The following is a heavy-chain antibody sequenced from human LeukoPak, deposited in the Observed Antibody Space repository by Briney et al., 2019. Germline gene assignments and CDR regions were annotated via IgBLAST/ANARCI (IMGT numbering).Heavy chain of an antibody. V-gene: IGHV3-21*01. CDR2: ISSSSSYI. CDR1: GFTFSNYN. J-gene: IGHJ6*03. Sequence: PGWALRLSYAASGFTFSNYNMNWVRQDPGKGLEWVSSISSSSSYIYYADSVKGRFTISRDNAKNSLYLQMNSLRAEDTGVYYCARSELGYYYYYMDVWGKGTTVTV. D-gene: IGHD7-27*01. CDR3: ARSELGYYYYYMDV.